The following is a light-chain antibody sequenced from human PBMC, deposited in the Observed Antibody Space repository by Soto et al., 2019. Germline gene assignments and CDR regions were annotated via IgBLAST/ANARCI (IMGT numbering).Light chain of an antibody. J-gene: IGLJ1*01. V-gene: IGLV3-21*04. Sequence: SYELTQPPSVSVAPGKTARITCGGNNIGSKSVHWYQQKPGQAPVLVIYYDSDRPSGIPERFSGSNSGNTATLTISRVEAEDEADYYCQVWDSSSDPRGVFGTGTKLTVL. CDR1: NIGSKS. CDR2: YDS. CDR3: QVWDSSSDPRGV.